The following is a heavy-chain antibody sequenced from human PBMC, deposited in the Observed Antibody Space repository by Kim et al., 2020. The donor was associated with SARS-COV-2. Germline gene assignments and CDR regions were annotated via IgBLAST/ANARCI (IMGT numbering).Heavy chain of an antibody. CDR2: ISSSGSTI. CDR1: GFTFTDYY. D-gene: IGHD3-22*01. V-gene: IGHV3-11*01. CDR3: ARDIRGITMIAFYYYGMDV. J-gene: IGHJ6*02. Sequence: GGSLRLSCAASGFTFTDYYMSWIRQAPGKGLEWVSFISSSGSTIYYADSVKGRFTISRDNAKNSLYPQMNSLRAEDTAVYYCARDIRGITMIAFYYYGMDVWGQGTTVTVSS.